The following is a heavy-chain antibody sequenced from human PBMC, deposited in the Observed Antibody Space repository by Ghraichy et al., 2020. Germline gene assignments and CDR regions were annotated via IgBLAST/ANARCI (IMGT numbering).Heavy chain of an antibody. V-gene: IGHV3-23*01. CDR1: GFTFSSYA. J-gene: IGHJ6*02. Sequence: GGSLRLSCAASGFTFSSYAMSWVRQAPGKGLEWVSAISGSGGSTYYADSVKGRFTISRDNSKNTLYLQMNSLRAEDTAVYYCAKSNYDYYYYGMDVWGQGTTVTVSS. D-gene: IGHD4/OR15-4a*01. CDR2: ISGSGGST. CDR3: AKSNYDYYYYGMDV.